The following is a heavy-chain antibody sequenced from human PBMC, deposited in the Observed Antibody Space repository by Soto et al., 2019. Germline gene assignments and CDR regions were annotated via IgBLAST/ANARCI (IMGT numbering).Heavy chain of an antibody. Sequence: PGGSLRLSCAASGFTFSNAWMNWVRQAPGKGLEWVGRIKSKTDGGTTDYAAPVKGRFTISRDDSKNTLYLQMNSLKTEDTAVYYCTSGPITMLRGIIRYWGQGTLVTVSS. J-gene: IGHJ4*02. CDR2: IKSKTDGGTT. CDR3: TSGPITMLRGIIRY. V-gene: IGHV3-15*01. D-gene: IGHD3-10*01. CDR1: GFTFSNAW.